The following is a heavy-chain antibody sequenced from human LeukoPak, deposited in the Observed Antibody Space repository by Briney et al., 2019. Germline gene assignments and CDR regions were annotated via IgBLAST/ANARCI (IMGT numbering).Heavy chain of an antibody. D-gene: IGHD3-22*01. V-gene: IGHV3-11*04. CDR1: GFTFSDYY. CDR3: ASGHADDYYDSSGYYH. Sequence: GGSLRLSCAASGFTFSDYYMSWIRQAPGKGLEWVSYISSSSSTIYYADSVKGRFTISRDNAKNSLYLQMNSLRAEDTAVYYCASGHADDYYDSSGYYHWGQGTLVTVSS. J-gene: IGHJ5*02. CDR2: ISSSSSTI.